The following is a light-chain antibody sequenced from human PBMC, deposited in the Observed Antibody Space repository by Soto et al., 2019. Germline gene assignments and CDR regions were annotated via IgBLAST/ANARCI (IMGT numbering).Light chain of an antibody. CDR1: QSVSNY. J-gene: IGKJ2*01. CDR3: QHRSNWPMYT. CDR2: DTS. V-gene: IGKV3-11*01. Sequence: EIVMTQSPATLSVSPGERATLSCRASQSVSNYLAWYQQKPGQAPRLLIYDTSNRATGIPARFSGSGSGTDFTLTISSLEPEDFAVYYCQHRSNWPMYTFGQGTKVDIK.